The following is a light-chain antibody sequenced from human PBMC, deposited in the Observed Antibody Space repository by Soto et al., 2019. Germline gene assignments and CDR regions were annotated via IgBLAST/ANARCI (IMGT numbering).Light chain of an antibody. V-gene: IGKV1-39*01. Sequence: DIPMTQSPSPPSASLGDRVTITFPASQSISSYLNWYQQKPGKAPKLLIYAASSLQSGVPSRFSGSGSGTDFTLTISSLQPEDFATYYCQQSYSTPRTFGQGTKVDIK. J-gene: IGKJ1*01. CDR1: QSISSY. CDR2: AAS. CDR3: QQSYSTPRT.